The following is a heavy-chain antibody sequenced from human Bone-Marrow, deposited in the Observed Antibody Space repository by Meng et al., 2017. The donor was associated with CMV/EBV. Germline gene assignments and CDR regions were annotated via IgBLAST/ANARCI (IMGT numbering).Heavy chain of an antibody. V-gene: IGHV3-30*02. D-gene: IGHD1/OR15-1a*01. CDR1: GFTFSNSG. CDR2: TRYDGINK. J-gene: IGHJ3*02. CDR3: AKEAPYNWNTFDI. Sequence: GESLKISCAASGFTFSNSGIHWVRQAPGKGLEWVAFTRYDGINKYYADSVKGRFTISRDNSKNTLYLQMNSLRAEDTAVYYCAKEAPYNWNTFDIWGQGTMVTVSS.